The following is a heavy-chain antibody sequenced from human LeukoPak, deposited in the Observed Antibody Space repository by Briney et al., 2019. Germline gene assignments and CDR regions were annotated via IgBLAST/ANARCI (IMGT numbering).Heavy chain of an antibody. J-gene: IGHJ4*02. D-gene: IGHD2-21*01. CDR1: GYTFTAYY. Sequence: GASVKVSCKASGYTFTAYYMHWVRQAPGQGLEWMGWINPNSGGTNYAQKFQGGVTMTRDTSISTAYMELSRLGSDDTAVYYCARRWLQPYSYYYFDYWGQGTLVTVSS. CDR3: ARRWLQPYSYYYFDY. CDR2: INPNSGGT. V-gene: IGHV1-2*02.